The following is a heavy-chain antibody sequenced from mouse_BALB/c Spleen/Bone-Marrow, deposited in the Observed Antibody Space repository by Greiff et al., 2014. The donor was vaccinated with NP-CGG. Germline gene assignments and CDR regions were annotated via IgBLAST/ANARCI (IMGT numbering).Heavy chain of an antibody. V-gene: IGHV1-14*01. Sequence: VQLKESGPELVKPGTSVKMSCKASGYTFTSYVMHWVKQKPGQGLEWIGYIIPYNDGTKYNEKFKGKATLTSDKSSSTAYMELSSLTSEDSAVYYRASQDGYYVGWYFDVWGAGTTVTVSS. D-gene: IGHD2-3*01. CDR2: IIPYNDGT. J-gene: IGHJ1*01. CDR3: ASQDGYYVGWYFDV. CDR1: GYTFTSYV.